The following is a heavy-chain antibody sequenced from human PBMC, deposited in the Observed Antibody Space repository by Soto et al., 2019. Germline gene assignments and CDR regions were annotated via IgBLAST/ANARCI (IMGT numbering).Heavy chain of an antibody. D-gene: IGHD3-10*01. V-gene: IGHV6-1*01. CDR1: GESVSSFTSA. J-gene: IGHJ5*02. CDR2: TYYRSRFFS. CDR3: VRDRYSSSGWFDP. Sequence: QALSITYDISGESVSSFTSAWNWIRQSPSRGLEWLGRTYYRSRFFSDYAESVKSRIIINPDTSKNQFSLQLKSVTPEDTAVYYCVRDRYSSSGWFDPWGKGTPVTVSS.